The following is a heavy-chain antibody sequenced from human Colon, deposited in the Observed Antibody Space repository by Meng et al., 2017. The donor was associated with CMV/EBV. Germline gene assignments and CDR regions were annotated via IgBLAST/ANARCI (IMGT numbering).Heavy chain of an antibody. V-gene: IGHV3-30*18. CDR3: AKDIWYSGYGYFNY. J-gene: IGHJ4*02. Sequence: SGFTLSGYGMHWVRQAPGKGLEWMAVISYDGSEIYYADSVKGRFTISRDNSKNTLYLHMTSLRAEDTAVYYCAKDIWYSGYGYFNYWGQGTLVTVSS. D-gene: IGHD5-12*01. CDR2: ISYDGSEI. CDR1: GFTLSGYG.